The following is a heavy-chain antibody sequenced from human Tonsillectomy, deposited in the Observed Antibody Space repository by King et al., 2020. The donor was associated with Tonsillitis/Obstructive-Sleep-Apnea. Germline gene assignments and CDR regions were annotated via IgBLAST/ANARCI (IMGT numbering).Heavy chain of an antibody. J-gene: IGHJ6*03. CDR1: GFTVSSNY. CDR2: IYSGGST. V-gene: IGHV3-53*01. Sequence: VQLVESGGGLIQPGGSLRLSCAASGFTVSSNYMSWVRQAPGKGLEWVSIIYSGGSTYYADSVKGRFPISRDNSKNTLYLQMSSLRAEDSAVYYCAREAGTYPYYYYYMDVWGKGTTVTVSS. D-gene: IGHD6-19*01. CDR3: AREAGTYPYYYYYMDV.